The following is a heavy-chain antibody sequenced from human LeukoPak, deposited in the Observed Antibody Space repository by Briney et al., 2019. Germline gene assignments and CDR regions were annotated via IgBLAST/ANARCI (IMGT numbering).Heavy chain of an antibody. CDR3: ARGPANYGSGSYRDY. CDR2: IIPILGIA. Sequence: SVKVSCKASGGTFSSYAISWVRQAPGQGLEWMGRIIPILGIANYAQKFQGRGTITADKSTSTAYMELSSLRSEDTAVYYCARGPANYGSGSYRDYWGQGTLVTASS. D-gene: IGHD3-10*01. V-gene: IGHV1-69*04. CDR1: GGTFSSYA. J-gene: IGHJ4*02.